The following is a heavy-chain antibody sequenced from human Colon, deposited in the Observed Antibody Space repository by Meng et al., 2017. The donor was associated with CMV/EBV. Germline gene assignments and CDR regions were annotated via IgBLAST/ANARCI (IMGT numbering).Heavy chain of an antibody. CDR3: ARDSHTSGHGPDGVCLNPFDF. V-gene: IGHV3-11*01. CDR2: ISNYGGDR. J-gene: IGHJ4*02. CDR1: GFTFGDYY. Sequence: GGSLRLSGAASGFTFGDYYISWIRQTPGKGRGWIAFISNYGGDRKYTESVTGRFTISRDNAKNLLFLQMNCLRAEDTAVYYCARDSHTSGHGPDGVCLNPFDFWGQGTVVTVSS. D-gene: IGHD2-8*01.